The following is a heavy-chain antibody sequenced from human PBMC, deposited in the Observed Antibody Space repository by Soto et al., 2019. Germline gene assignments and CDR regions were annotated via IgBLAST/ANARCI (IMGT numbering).Heavy chain of an antibody. CDR2: ISVYNGNT. D-gene: IGHD6-19*01. CDR3: ARDRPAIAVAGLFDY. V-gene: IGHV1-18*01. Sequence: QVQLVQSGDEVKKPGASVKVSCKASGYTFTSYGISWVRQAPGQGPEWMGWISVYNGNTNYAQKNQGRVTMTTDTSTSTDYMELGSLRSDDTAVYYCARDRPAIAVAGLFDYWGQGTLVTVSS. J-gene: IGHJ4*02. CDR1: GYTFTSYG.